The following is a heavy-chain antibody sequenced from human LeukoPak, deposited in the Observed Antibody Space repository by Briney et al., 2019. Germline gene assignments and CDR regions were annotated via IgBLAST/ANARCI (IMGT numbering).Heavy chain of an antibody. CDR1: GFTFSSYT. D-gene: IGHD1-26*01. Sequence: GGSLRLSCIASGFTFSSYTMNWVRQAPGKGLEWVSSISSSSTYIYYADSVKGRFTISRDNAKNSLSLQMNSLRAEDTAVYYCARVGGNYYYYYYMDVWGKGTTVTVSS. CDR3: ARVGGNYYYYYYMDV. CDR2: ISSSSTYI. V-gene: IGHV3-21*01. J-gene: IGHJ6*03.